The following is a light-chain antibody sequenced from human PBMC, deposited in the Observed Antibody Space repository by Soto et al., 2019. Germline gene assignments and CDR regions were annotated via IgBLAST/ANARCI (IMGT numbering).Light chain of an antibody. V-gene: IGKV3-20*01. Sequence: EFVLTQSPDTLSLSPGERATLSCRASQSIVGTSLAWYQQKPGQAPRLLIYESYNRATGIPDRFSGSGSGTDFTLTISRLEADDFAVYYCQKYGNLVITFGQGTRLEIK. CDR2: ESY. J-gene: IGKJ5*01. CDR3: QKYGNLVIT. CDR1: QSIVGTS.